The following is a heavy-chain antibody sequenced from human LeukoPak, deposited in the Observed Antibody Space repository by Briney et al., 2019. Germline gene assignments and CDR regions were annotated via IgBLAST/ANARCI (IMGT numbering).Heavy chain of an antibody. Sequence: GGSLRLSCAASGFTFSNYAMSWVRQAPGKGLEWVSAISGSGGTTYYADSVKGRLTISRDNSKNTLYLQMNSLRAEDTAVHYCAKDPSYFCSSTSCYFDYWGQGTLVTVSS. CDR1: GFTFSNYA. D-gene: IGHD2-2*01. V-gene: IGHV3-23*01. CDR3: AKDPSYFCSSTSCYFDY. J-gene: IGHJ4*02. CDR2: ISGSGGTT.